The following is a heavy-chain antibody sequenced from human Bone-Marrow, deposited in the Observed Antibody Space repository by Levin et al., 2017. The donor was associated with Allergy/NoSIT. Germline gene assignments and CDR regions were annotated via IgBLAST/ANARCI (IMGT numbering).Heavy chain of an antibody. D-gene: IGHD3-10*01. J-gene: IGHJ4*02. CDR3: SRTSGMVRGPFDY. V-gene: IGHV2-70*18. Sequence: TLSLTCTYSGFSFSTGQMCVSWIRQPPGKALEWLAVIDWDDDKYYTASLKTRLTISKDTSKSQVVLKMTNMDPVDTATYYCSRTSGMVRGPFDYWGQGTLVTVSS. CDR1: GFSFSTGQMC. CDR2: IDWDDDK.